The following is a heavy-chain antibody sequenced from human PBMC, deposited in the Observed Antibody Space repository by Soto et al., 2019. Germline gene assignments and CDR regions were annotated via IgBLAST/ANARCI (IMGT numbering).Heavy chain of an antibody. V-gene: IGHV3-23*01. CDR3: AKLSPLAGYYYGMDV. CDR2: ISGSGGST. J-gene: IGHJ6*02. Sequence: GGSLRLSCAASGFTFSSYAMSWVRQAPGKGLEWVSAISGSGGSTYYADSVKGRFTISRDDSKNTLYLQMNSLRAEDTAVYYCAKLSPLAGYYYGMDVWGQGTTVTVSS. CDR1: GFTFSSYA.